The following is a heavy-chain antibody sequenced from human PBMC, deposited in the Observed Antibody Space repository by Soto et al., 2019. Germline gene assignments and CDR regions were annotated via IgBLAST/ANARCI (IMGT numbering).Heavy chain of an antibody. Sequence: EVHLLESGGGLVQPGGSLRLSCAASGFTFSSYAMSWVRQAPGKGLEWVFSISGSGDTSYYADSVKGRFTISRDNSKNTLFLQMNSLRADVSAVYYCAKDLVGDRLWFGEFAHFDYWGQGTLVTVSS. V-gene: IGHV3-23*01. CDR3: AKDLVGDRLWFGEFAHFDY. CDR1: GFTFSSYA. CDR2: ISGSGDTS. D-gene: IGHD3-10*01. J-gene: IGHJ4*02.